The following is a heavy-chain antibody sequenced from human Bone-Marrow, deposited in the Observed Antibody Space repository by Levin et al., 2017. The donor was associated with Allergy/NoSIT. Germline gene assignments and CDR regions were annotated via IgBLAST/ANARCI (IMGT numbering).Heavy chain of an antibody. CDR1: GFTFDDFA. CDR2: MNWNSNTI. Sequence: SLKISCAASGFTFDDFAMHWVRQAPEKGLEWGSGMNWNSNTIDYADSVKGRFTISRDNAKNSLYLQMNSLRPEDTAFYYCAKVPSSFGGSYYFHHWGRGTLVTVSS. CDR3: AKVPSSFGGSYYFHH. V-gene: IGHV3-9*01. D-gene: IGHD3-16*01. J-gene: IGHJ1*01.